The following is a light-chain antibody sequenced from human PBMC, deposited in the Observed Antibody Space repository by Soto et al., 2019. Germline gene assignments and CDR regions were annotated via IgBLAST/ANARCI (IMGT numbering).Light chain of an antibody. Sequence: ELVWTQSPGTLSLSAGDRATLSCRASQSVSSTYLAWYQQRPGQAPRLLIYSSSSRASGIPDRFSGSGSGTDFTLTISRLEPAEFAVYYCQQYRTSPPTWTFGQGTKVDIK. V-gene: IGKV3-20*01. CDR1: QSVSSTY. J-gene: IGKJ1*01. CDR2: SSS. CDR3: QQYRTSPPTWT.